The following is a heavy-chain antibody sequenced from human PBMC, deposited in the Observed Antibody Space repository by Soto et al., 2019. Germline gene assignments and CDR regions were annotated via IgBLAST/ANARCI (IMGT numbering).Heavy chain of an antibody. CDR3: AKDSGSYRLYYFDY. Sequence: HPGGSLRLSCAASGFTFSSYAMSWVRQAPGKGLEWVSAISGSGGSTYYADSVKGRFTISRDNSKNTLYLQMNSLRAEDTAVYYCAKDSGSYRLYYFDYWGQGTLVTVSS. V-gene: IGHV3-23*01. CDR1: GFTFSSYA. D-gene: IGHD1-26*01. J-gene: IGHJ4*02. CDR2: ISGSGGST.